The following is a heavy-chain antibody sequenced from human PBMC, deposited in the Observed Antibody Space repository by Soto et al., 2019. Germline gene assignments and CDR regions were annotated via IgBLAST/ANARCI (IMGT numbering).Heavy chain of an antibody. Sequence: ASVKVSCKASGYTFTSYDINWVRQATGQGLEWMGWMNPNSGNTGYAQKFQGRVTMTRNTSISTAYMELSSLRSEDTAVYYCASAVQVAGTGAFDIWGQGTMVTDSS. J-gene: IGHJ3*02. V-gene: IGHV1-8*01. CDR2: MNPNSGNT. CDR1: GYTFTSYD. CDR3: ASAVQVAGTGAFDI. D-gene: IGHD6-19*01.